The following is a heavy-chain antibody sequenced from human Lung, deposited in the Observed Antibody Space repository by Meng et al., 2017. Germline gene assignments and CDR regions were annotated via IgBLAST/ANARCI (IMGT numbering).Heavy chain of an antibody. J-gene: IGHJ4*02. V-gene: IGHV3-15*01. CDR3: SGHIDY. CDR1: GFTFSNAY. Sequence: VQLVESGGGFVKPGGSLRLSCEGSGFTFSNAYMTWDRQVPGKRLEWVGRIKSKPDGETIDYAAPVKGRFTISRDDSKNTVYLQMNSLKTEDTAVYYCSGHIDYWGQGTLVTVSS. D-gene: IGHD5-12*01. CDR2: IKSKPDGETI.